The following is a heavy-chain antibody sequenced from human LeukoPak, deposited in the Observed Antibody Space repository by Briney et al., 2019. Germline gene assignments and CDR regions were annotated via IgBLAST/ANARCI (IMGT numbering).Heavy chain of an antibody. V-gene: IGHV3-33*06. CDR3: AKDRSSSGSYFDY. CDR1: GFTFSSYG. Sequence: PGGSLRLSCAASGFTFSSYGMHWVRQAPGKGLEWVALVWYDGSSKYYADSVKGRFTISRDNSKNTLFLQMSSLRAEDTAVYYCAKDRSSSGSYFDYWGQGTLDTVSS. D-gene: IGHD3-10*01. CDR2: VWYDGSSK. J-gene: IGHJ4*02.